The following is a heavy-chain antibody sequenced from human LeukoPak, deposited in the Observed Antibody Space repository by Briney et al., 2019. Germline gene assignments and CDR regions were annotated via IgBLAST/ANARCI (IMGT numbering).Heavy chain of an antibody. CDR3: ARGIRGYSGYGYY. V-gene: IGHV4-30-4*07. D-gene: IGHD5-12*01. Sequence: PSETLSLTCAVSGGSISSGAYSWSWIRQPPRKGLEWIGYVYYSGGTYYNPSLKSRVTISVDTSKNQFSLKLNSVTATDTAVYYCARGIRGYSGYGYYWGQGTLVTVSS. CDR2: VYYSGGT. CDR1: GGSISSGAYS. J-gene: IGHJ4*02.